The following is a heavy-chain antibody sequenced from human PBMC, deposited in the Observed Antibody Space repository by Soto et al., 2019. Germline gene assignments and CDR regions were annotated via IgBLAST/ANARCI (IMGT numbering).Heavy chain of an antibody. V-gene: IGHV4-34*01. Sequence: QVQLQQWGAGLLKPSETLSLTCAVYGGSFSGYYWSWIRQPPGKGLEWIGEINQSGSTNYNPSLKSRVTRSVDTSKNQFSLKLSSVTAADTAVYYCARTYSSSWSPFDHWGQGTLVTVSS. J-gene: IGHJ4*02. CDR1: GGSFSGYY. CDR2: INQSGST. D-gene: IGHD6-13*01. CDR3: ARTYSSSWSPFDH.